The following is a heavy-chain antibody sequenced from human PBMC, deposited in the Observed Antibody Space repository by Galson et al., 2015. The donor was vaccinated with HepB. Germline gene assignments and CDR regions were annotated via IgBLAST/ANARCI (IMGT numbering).Heavy chain of an antibody. V-gene: IGHV3-33*03. CDR2: IWYDGSNK. CDR1: GFTFNNYG. Sequence: SLRLSCAASGFTFNNYGMHWVRQAPGKGLEWVAVIWYDGSNKYYADSVKGRFTISRDNSKNTLYLQMNSLSAEDTAVYYCARGTPNWGDFDYWGQGTLVTVSS. D-gene: IGHD7-27*01. J-gene: IGHJ4*02. CDR3: ARGTPNWGDFDY.